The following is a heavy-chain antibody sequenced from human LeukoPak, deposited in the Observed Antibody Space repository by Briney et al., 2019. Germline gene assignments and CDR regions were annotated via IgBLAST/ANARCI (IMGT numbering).Heavy chain of an antibody. J-gene: IGHJ4*02. D-gene: IGHD1-26*01. CDR3: ARDNAGSVGRRNTPLKH. Sequence: GGSLRLSCAASGFTFSSYSMNWVRQAPGKGLEWVSSISSSSSYIYYADSVKGRFTISRDNAKNSLYLQMNSLRAEDTAVYYCARDNAGSVGRRNTPLKHWGQGTLVTVSS. V-gene: IGHV3-21*01. CDR2: ISSSSSYI. CDR1: GFTFSSYS.